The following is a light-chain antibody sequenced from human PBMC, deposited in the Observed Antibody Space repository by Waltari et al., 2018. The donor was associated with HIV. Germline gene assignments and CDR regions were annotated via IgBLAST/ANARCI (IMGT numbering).Light chain of an antibody. CDR2: TAI. J-gene: IGKJ1*01. V-gene: IGKV1-39*01. CDR1: QSISNY. Sequence: DIQMTQSPSSLSASVGDRVTITCRASQSISNYLNWYQHKPGKAPNLLIYTAISLQRGVPSRFSGSGSGTDFTLTINSLQPEDCATYFCQHSYSSPWTVGQATKVEIQ. CDR3: QHSYSSPWT.